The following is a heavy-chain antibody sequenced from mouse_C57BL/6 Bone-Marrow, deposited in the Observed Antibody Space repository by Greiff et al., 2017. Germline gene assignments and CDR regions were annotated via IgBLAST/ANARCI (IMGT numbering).Heavy chain of an antibody. V-gene: IGHV1-76*01. D-gene: IGHD2-1*01. CDR1: GYTFTDYY. CDR2: IYPGSGNT. Sequence: QVQLQQSGAELVRPGASVKLSCKASGYTFTDYYINWVKQRPGQGLEWIARIYPGSGNTYYNEKFKGKATMTAEKSSSTAYMQLSSLTSEDSAVYFGARDGKGYSAMDYWGQGTSVTVSS. J-gene: IGHJ4*01. CDR3: ARDGKGYSAMDY.